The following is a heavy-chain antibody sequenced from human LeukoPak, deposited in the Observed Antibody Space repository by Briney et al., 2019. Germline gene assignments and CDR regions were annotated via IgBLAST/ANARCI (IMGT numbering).Heavy chain of an antibody. Sequence: SQTLSLTCTVSGGSISSGSYYWSWIRQPPGKGLEWIGSIYYSGSTYYNPSLKSRVTISVDTSKNQFSLKLSSVTAADTAVYYCARVGAIRQIDYWGQGTLVTVSS. CDR2: IYYSGST. D-gene: IGHD2-21*01. J-gene: IGHJ4*02. CDR3: ARVGAIRQIDY. CDR1: GGSISSGSYY. V-gene: IGHV4-39*07.